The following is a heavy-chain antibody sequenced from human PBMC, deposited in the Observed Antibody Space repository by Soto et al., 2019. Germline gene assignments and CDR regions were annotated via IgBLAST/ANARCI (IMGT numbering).Heavy chain of an antibody. J-gene: IGHJ6*02. CDR3: ARDGIVLVPAAPSYYGMDV. CDR2: INPSGGST. CDR1: GYTFTSHY. Sequence: APVKGSCKASGYTFTSHYMHWGRQAPGQRVEWMGIINPSGGSTSYAQKFQGRVTMTRDTSTSTVYMELSSLRSEDTAVYYCARDGIVLVPAAPSYYGMDVWGQGTTVTAP. V-gene: IGHV1-46*01. D-gene: IGHD2-2*01.